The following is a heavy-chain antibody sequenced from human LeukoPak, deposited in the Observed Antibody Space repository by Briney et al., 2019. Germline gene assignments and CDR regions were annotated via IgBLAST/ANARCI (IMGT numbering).Heavy chain of an antibody. J-gene: IGHJ3*02. V-gene: IGHV3-48*03. CDR2: ISSSGGTK. Sequence: GGSLRLSCVASGFTFSSYEMNWVRQAPGKGLEWVSYISSSGGTKYYADSVKGRFTNSRDNAKNTLYLQMNSLRAEDTAVYYCAKDDSLYGSGRLFDIWGQGTMVTVSS. D-gene: IGHD3-10*01. CDR1: GFTFSSYE. CDR3: AKDDSLYGSGRLFDI.